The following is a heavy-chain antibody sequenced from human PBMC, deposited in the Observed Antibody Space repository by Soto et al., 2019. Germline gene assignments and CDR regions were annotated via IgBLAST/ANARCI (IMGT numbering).Heavy chain of an antibody. J-gene: IGHJ4*02. V-gene: IGHV2-5*02. CDR1: GFSLTSGVG. Sequence: QITLKESGPTLVRPPQTLTLTCTFSGFSLTSGVGVGWIRQPPGKALEWLALIYWDDDKRYSPSLKNRLTITKDTSKTQWVLTMPNVGPVDTATYFCAHIDPEIVTVGGHGGFDYWGQGTLVTVSS. CDR2: IYWDDDK. CDR3: AHIDPEIVTVGGHGGFDY. D-gene: IGHD5-12*01.